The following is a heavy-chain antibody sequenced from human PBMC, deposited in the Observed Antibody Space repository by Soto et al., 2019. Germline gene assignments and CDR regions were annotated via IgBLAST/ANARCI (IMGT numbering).Heavy chain of an antibody. CDR3: ARDWNGDSVFEN. D-gene: IGHD4-17*01. V-gene: IGHV3-53*01. Sequence: GGSLRLSCASGFDVANNYMSWVRQAPGRGLEWVSFTYTDGRTNYADSVKGRFTISRDNSRNTLYLQMNSLRAEDTALYYCARDWNGDSVFENWGQGTLV. J-gene: IGHJ4*02. CDR2: TYTDGRT. CDR1: GFDVANNY.